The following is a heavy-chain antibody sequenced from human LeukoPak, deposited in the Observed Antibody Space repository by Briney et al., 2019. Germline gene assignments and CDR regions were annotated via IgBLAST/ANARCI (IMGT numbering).Heavy chain of an antibody. D-gene: IGHD3-22*01. CDR1: GGSFSGYY. J-gene: IGHJ4*02. CDR3: ARVKKAYYYDSSGYFGY. CDR2: INHSGST. V-gene: IGHV4-34*01. Sequence: SETLSLTCAVYGGSFSGYYWSWIRQPPGKGLAWIGDINHSGSTNYNPSLKSRVTISVDTSKNQFSLKLSSVTAADTAVYYCARVKKAYYYDSSGYFGYWGQGTLVTVSS.